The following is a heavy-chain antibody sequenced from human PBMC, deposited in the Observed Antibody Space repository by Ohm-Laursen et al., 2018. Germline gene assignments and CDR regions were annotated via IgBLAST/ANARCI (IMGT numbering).Heavy chain of an antibody. CDR1: LFTFDDYA. CDR2: ISWNSGSI. D-gene: IGHD1-14*01. Sequence: SLSLSCSASLFTFDDYAMHWVRQAPGRGLEWVSGISWNSGSIGYADSVKGRFTISRDNAKNSLYLQMNSLRAEDTALYYCASNADTTGFDYWGQGTLVTVPS. J-gene: IGHJ4*02. V-gene: IGHV3-9*01. CDR3: ASNADTTGFDY.